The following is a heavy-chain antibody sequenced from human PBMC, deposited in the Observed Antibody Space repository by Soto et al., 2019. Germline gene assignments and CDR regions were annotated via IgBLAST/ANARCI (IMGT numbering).Heavy chain of an antibody. CDR2: ISAYNGNT. V-gene: IGHV1-18*01. CDR1: GYTFTSYG. J-gene: IGHJ4*02. Sequence: ASVKVSCKASGYTFTSYGISWVRQAPGQGLEWMGWISAYNGNTNYAQKLQGRVTMTTDTSTSTAYMELRSLRSDDTAVYYCARDRPPAYDFWSGLVHFDYWGQGTLVTFSS. CDR3: ARDRPPAYDFWSGLVHFDY. D-gene: IGHD3-3*01.